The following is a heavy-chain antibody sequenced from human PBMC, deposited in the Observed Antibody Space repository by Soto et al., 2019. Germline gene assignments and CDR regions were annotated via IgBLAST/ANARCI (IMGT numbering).Heavy chain of an antibody. J-gene: IGHJ3*02. D-gene: IGHD3-10*01. CDR3: AKDPRGGDAFDI. CDR1: GFTFSSYA. Sequence: GGSLRLSCAASGFTFSSYAMSWVRLAPGKGLEWVSAISGSGGSTYYADSVKGRFTISRDNSKNTLYLQMNSLRAEDTAVYYCAKDPRGGDAFDIWGQGTMVTVSS. V-gene: IGHV3-23*01. CDR2: ISGSGGST.